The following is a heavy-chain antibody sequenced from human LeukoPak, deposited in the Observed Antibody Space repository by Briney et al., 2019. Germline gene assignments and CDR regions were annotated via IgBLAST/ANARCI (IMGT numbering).Heavy chain of an antibody. D-gene: IGHD3-3*01. J-gene: IGHJ5*02. CDR2: IGTAGDT. CDR1: GFTFSSYD. Sequence: GGSLRLSCAASGFTFSSYDMHWVRQATGKGLEWVSAIGTAGDTYYPGSVKGRFTISRENAKNSLYLQMNSLRAEDTAVYYCAKDGAYYDFNWFDPWGQGTLVTVSS. CDR3: AKDGAYYDFNWFDP. V-gene: IGHV3-13*01.